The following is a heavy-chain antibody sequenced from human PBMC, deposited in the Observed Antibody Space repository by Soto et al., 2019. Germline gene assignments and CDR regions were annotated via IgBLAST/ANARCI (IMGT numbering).Heavy chain of an antibody. CDR3: ARDPGYCSGGSCYSNYYFDY. V-gene: IGHV1-2*02. Sequence: ASVKVSRKASGYTFTDYYMHWVRQAPGQGLEWMGWINLNSGGTNYAQKFRGRVTMTWDTSISTAYMELSRLRSDDTALYHCARDPGYCSGGSCYSNYYFDYWGQGTLVTSPQ. CDR1: GYTFTDYY. CDR2: INLNSGGT. J-gene: IGHJ4*02. D-gene: IGHD2-15*01.